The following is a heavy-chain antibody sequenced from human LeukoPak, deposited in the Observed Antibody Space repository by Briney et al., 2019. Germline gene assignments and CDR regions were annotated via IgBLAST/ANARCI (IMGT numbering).Heavy chain of an antibody. CDR3: ARDLDRDEYGDFTDY. V-gene: IGHV1-3*01. Sequence: ASVKVSCKASGYTFTNYATHWVRQAPGQRLEWMGWLNAGNGITKHSQKFQDRVTITRDTSASTAYMELSGLRSEDTAVYYCARDLDRDEYGDFTDYWGQGTLVTASS. CDR1: GYTFTNYA. CDR2: LNAGNGIT. J-gene: IGHJ4*02. D-gene: IGHD2-21*02.